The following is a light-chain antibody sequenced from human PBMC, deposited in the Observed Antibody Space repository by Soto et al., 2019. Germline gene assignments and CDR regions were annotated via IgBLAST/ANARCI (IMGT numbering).Light chain of an antibody. J-gene: IGLJ2*01. CDR2: TDH. CDR3: AAWDGSLNGVL. CDR1: SSNIGTNT. V-gene: IGLV1-44*01. Sequence: QSVLTQPPSASGTPGQRVTISCSGSSSNIGTNTVNWYKQVPGTAPTLLIYTDHQRPAGVPDRFSGSRSGTSASLAISGLQSEDEADYYWAAWDGSLNGVLFGVGTKVTVL.